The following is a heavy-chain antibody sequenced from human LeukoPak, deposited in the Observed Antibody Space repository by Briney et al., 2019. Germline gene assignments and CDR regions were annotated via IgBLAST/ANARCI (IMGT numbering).Heavy chain of an antibody. J-gene: IGHJ1*01. V-gene: IGHV3-30-3*01. Sequence: GRSLRLSCAASGFTFSSYAMHWVRQAPGKGLEWVAVISYDGSNKYYADSVKGRFTISRDNSKNTLYLQMNSLRAEDTAVYYCASMTTVTKYFQHWGQGTLVTVSS. D-gene: IGHD4-17*01. CDR2: ISYDGSNK. CDR1: GFTFSSYA. CDR3: ASMTTVTKYFQH.